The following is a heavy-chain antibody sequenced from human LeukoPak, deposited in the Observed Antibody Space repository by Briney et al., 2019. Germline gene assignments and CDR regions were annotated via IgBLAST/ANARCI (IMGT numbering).Heavy chain of an antibody. J-gene: IGHJ6*02. D-gene: IGHD4-11*01. CDR3: ANAENPIDYKLLAYYCGMDV. CDR2: ISGSGGST. CDR1: GSALSTYG. Sequence: GGSLGPSLAVLGSALSTYGLGWGRQAPGKGLEWVSAISGSGGSTYYADSVKARFTISRDNSKNTLYLQMNSLRAEDTAVYYCANAENPIDYKLLAYYCGMDVWGQGTTVTVSS. V-gene: IGHV3-23*01.